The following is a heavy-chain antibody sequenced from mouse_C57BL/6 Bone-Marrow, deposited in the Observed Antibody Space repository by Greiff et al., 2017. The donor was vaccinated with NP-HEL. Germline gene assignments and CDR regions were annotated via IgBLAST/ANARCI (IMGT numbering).Heavy chain of an antibody. V-gene: IGHV5-4*01. CDR3: ARLTGTGAMDY. Sequence: EVQVVESGGGLVKPGGSLKLSCAASGFTFSSYAMSWVRQTPEKRLEWVATISDGGSYTYYPDNVKGRFTISRDNAKNKLYLQMSHLKSEDTAMYYCARLTGTGAMDYWGQGTSVTVSS. CDR2: ISDGGSYT. D-gene: IGHD4-1*01. CDR1: GFTFSSYA. J-gene: IGHJ4*01.